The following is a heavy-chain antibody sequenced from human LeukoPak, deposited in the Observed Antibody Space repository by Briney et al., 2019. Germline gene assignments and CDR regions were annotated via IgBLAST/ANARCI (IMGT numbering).Heavy chain of an antibody. CDR3: AKDPFGSWTYYTNCFDY. CDR1: GFSIRHHG. CDR2: LRFDGSNK. V-gene: IGHV3-30*02. J-gene: IGHJ4*02. Sequence: GGSLKLSCAASGFSIRHHGMHWVRQAPGKGLEGVQLLRFDGSNKYYADSVQGRFTISRDNSKNTLYLQMNSLETEDTAVYYCAKDPFGSWTYYTNCFDYWGQGTLVTVSS. D-gene: IGHD3-10*01.